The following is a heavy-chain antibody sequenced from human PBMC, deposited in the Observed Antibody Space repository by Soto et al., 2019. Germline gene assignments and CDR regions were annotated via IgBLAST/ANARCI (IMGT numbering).Heavy chain of an antibody. J-gene: IGHJ3*02. CDR1: GFTFSDYY. D-gene: IGHD5-18*01. CDR3: ARVTPTAMDAFDI. Sequence: PGGSLRLSCAASGFTFSDYYMSWIRQAPGKGLEWVSYISSSGSTIYYADSVKGRFTISRDNAKNSLYLQMNSLRAEDTAVYYCARVTPTAMDAFDIWGQGTMVTVSS. CDR2: ISSSGSTI. V-gene: IGHV3-11*01.